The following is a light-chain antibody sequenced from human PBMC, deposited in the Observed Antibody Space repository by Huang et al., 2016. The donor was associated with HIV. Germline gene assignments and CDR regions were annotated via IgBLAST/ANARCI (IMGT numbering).Light chain of an antibody. CDR2: VTS. Sequence: EIKMTQSPATLSVSPGGRVTLSCRASQNVRNNLAWYQQKTGQGPRLLIFVTSTRASGIPARFSGSGSGTEFTLTISCLQSEDFAIYYCQQYDKWPPGLTFGGGTKVEI. J-gene: IGKJ4*01. CDR3: QQYDKWPPGLT. CDR1: QNVRNN. V-gene: IGKV3D-15*01.